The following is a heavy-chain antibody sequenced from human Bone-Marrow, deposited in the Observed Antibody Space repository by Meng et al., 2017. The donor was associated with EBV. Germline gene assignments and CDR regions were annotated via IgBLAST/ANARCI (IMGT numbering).Heavy chain of an antibody. CDR2: ITTKRSDYAP. Sequence: VQVLRSGVDFVGSVRPLTLTSAEHGYNVNSTADHWVRQASWKGLQWVGRITTKRSDYAPAYIASVERRFTVSRDDSANTAYLRMSSLKTEDSAIYYFTNLDYWGQGILVTVSS. V-gene: IGHV3-73*02. CDR1: GYNVNSTA. J-gene: IGHJ4*02. CDR3: TNLDY.